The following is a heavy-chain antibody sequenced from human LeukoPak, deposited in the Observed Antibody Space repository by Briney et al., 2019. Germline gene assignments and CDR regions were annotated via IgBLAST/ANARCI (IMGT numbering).Heavy chain of an antibody. J-gene: IGHJ4*02. Sequence: SETLSLTCTVSGDSISSYYWSWIRQPAGKGLEWIGRIYISGSTNYNPSLKSRVSISVETSKSHFSLKLTSVTAADTAVYYCASRKLGNDYWGQGTLVTVSS. CDR3: ASRKLGNDY. D-gene: IGHD7-27*01. CDR2: IYISGST. V-gene: IGHV4-4*07. CDR1: GDSISSYY.